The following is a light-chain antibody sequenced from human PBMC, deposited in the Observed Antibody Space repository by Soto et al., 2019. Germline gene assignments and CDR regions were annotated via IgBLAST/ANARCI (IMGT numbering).Light chain of an antibody. CDR3: QQSYSSPTT. CDR2: DAS. V-gene: IGKV1-5*01. CDR1: HNIERW. Sequence: IQMTQSPSTLSASVGDRVTITCRASHNIERWMAWYQQKSGKAPSLLIFDASTLHSGVPSRFSGSGSGTDFTLTISSLQPDDFATYYCQQSYSSPTTFGQGTKVDIK. J-gene: IGKJ1*01.